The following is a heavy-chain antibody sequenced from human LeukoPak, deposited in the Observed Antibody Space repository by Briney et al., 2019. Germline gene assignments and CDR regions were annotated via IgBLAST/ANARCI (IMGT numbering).Heavy chain of an antibody. V-gene: IGHV3-30*18. Sequence: GRSLRLSCAASGFTFSSYGMHWVRQAPGQGLEWVAVISYDGSNKYYADSVKGRFTISRDNSKNTLYLQMNSLRAEDTAVYYWAKEFPETYCSSTICYTDYWGQGTLVTVSS. CDR1: GFTFSSYG. CDR3: AKEFPETYCSSTICYTDY. J-gene: IGHJ4*02. D-gene: IGHD2-2*02. CDR2: ISYDGSNK.